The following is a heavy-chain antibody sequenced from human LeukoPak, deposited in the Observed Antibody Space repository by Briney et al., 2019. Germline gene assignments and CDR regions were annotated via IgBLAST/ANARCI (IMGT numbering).Heavy chain of an antibody. V-gene: IGHV4-59*01. CDR3: ARVGYSYEYYYYYYMDV. D-gene: IGHD5-18*01. J-gene: IGHJ6*03. Sequence: SETLSLTCTVSGGSISSYYWSWIRQPPGKGLEWIGYIYYSGSTNYNPSLKSRVTISVDTSKNQFSLKLSSVTAADTAVYYCARVGYSYEYYYYYYMDVWGKGTTVTVSS. CDR1: GGSISSYY. CDR2: IYYSGST.